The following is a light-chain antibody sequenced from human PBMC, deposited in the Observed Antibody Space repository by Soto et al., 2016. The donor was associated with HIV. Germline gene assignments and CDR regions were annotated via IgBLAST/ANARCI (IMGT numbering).Light chain of an antibody. CDR2: DNT. CDR3: RLWDATSNHAV. CDR1: NIGDRS. J-gene: IGLJ7*01. Sequence: SYELTQPPSVSVAPGKTATITCGANNIGDRSVHWYQQKPGQAPVLVVYDNTDRPSGIPERFSGSNSGSTATLTISRVEAGDEADYYCRLWDATSNHAVFGGGTQLTVL. V-gene: IGLV3-21*03.